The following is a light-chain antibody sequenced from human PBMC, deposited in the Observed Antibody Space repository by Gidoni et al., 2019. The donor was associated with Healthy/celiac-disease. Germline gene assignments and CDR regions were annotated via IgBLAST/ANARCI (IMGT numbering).Light chain of an antibody. Sequence: SSELTQDTAVSVALGQTVRITCQGDSLRSYYASWYQQKPGQAPVLVIYGKNNRPSGIPDRFSGSSSGNTASLTITGAQAEDEADYYCNSRDSSGNHLEFGGGTKLTVL. J-gene: IGLJ3*02. CDR3: NSRDSSGNHLE. V-gene: IGLV3-19*01. CDR1: SLRSYY. CDR2: GKN.